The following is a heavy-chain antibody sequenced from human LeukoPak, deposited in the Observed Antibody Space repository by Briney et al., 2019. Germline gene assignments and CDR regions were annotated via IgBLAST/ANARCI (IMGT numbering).Heavy chain of an antibody. CDR2: ISWNSGSI. CDR1: GFTFDDYA. D-gene: IGHD3-22*01. J-gene: IGHJ4*02. CDR3: AKDTGYSYDRRENYFDY. V-gene: IGHV3-9*01. Sequence: PGRSLRLSCAASGFTFDDYAMHWVRQAPGKGLEWVSGISWNSGSIGYADSVKGRFTISRDNAKNSLYLQMNSLRAEDTALYYCAKDTGYSYDRRENYFDYWGQGTLVTVSS.